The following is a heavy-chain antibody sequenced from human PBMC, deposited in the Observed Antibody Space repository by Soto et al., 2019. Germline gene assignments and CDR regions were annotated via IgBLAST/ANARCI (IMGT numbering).Heavy chain of an antibody. CDR3: ARGSPCSTTTCSLNEVWFDP. CDR2: IIPLFGTA. J-gene: IGHJ5*02. D-gene: IGHD1-1*01. V-gene: IGHV1-69*01. CDR1: GETFSTFA. Sequence: QVQLLQSGAELKRPGSSVKVSCKASGETFSTFAITWVRQAPGHVPEWMGGIIPLFGTAHYARRFEDRVTMTADESTSTAYMELRSLTSEDTAIYYCARGSPCSTTTCSLNEVWFDPWGQGTLVTVST.